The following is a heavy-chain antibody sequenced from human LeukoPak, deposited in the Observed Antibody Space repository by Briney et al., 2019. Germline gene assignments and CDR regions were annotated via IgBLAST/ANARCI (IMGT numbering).Heavy chain of an antibody. CDR1: GFTFKNYA. V-gene: IGHV4-4*07. CDR3: ARGCSGGSCYFDY. CDR2: IYTSGST. J-gene: IGHJ4*02. D-gene: IGHD2-15*01. Sequence: GSLRLSCAASGFTFKNYAMSWVRQAPGKGLEWIGRIYTSGSTNYNPSLKSRVTMSVDTSKNQFSLKLSSVTAADTAVYYCARGCSGGSCYFDYWGQGTLVTVSS.